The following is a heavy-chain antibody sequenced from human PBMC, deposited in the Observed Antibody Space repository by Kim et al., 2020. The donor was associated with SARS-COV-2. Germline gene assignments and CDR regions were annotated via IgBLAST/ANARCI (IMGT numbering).Heavy chain of an antibody. CDR1: GFTFNTYS. D-gene: IGHD2-8*01. CDR2: ISSTSHFI. CDR3: ARPSCTTATCNFDY. Sequence: GGSLRLSCAASGFTFNTYSMNWVRQAPGKGLEWVSSISSTSHFIYYAESVKGRFTVSRDNAQNSLFLQMNSLRTEDTALYYCARPSCTTATCNFDYWSQGALVTVSS. V-gene: IGHV3-21*01. J-gene: IGHJ4*02.